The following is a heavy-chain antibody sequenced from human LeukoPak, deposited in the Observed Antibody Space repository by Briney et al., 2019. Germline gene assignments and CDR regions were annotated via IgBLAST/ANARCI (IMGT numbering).Heavy chain of an antibody. CDR1: GGSISSYY. D-gene: IGHD5-18*01. CDR2: IYYSGST. J-gene: IGHJ3*02. Sequence: SETLSLTCTVSGGSISSYYWSWIRQPPGKGLEWIGYIYYSGSTNYNPSLKSRVTISVGTSKTQFSLKLSSVTAADTAVYYCARSEYSYGADAFDIWGQGTMVTVSS. CDR3: ARSEYSYGADAFDI. V-gene: IGHV4-59*01.